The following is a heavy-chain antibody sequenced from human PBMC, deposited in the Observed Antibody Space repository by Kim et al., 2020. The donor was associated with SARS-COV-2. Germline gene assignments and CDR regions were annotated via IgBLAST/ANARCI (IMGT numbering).Heavy chain of an antibody. CDR3: ATKFGHGAYPLHY. D-gene: IGHD3-16*01. J-gene: IGHJ4*02. Sequence: YTPEFQGRVSMTRETSLSTAYMELTSLRSEDTAIYYCATKFGHGAYPLHYWGQGTLVTVSS. V-gene: IGHV1-8*01.